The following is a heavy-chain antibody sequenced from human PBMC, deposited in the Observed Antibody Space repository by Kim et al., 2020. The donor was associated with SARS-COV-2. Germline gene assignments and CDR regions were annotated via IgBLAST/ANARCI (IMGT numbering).Heavy chain of an antibody. D-gene: IGHD6-13*01. J-gene: IGHJ4*02. V-gene: IGHV4-34*01. CDR3: ASGDSSWYFDY. Sequence: NYTPSLKSRVTISVDSSKNQFSLKLSSVTAADTAVYYCASGDSSWYFDYWGQGTLVTVSS.